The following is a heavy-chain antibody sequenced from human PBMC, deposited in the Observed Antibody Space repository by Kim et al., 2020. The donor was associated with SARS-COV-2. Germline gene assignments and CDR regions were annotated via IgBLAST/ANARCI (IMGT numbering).Heavy chain of an antibody. CDR3: ARKPGLDILTGPYFDY. V-gene: IGHV3-23*01. J-gene: IGHJ4*02. Sequence: SGKGRFTISRANSRNTLYLQMNTLRAEDTAVYYCARKPGLDILTGPYFDYWGQGTLVTVSS. D-gene: IGHD3-9*01.